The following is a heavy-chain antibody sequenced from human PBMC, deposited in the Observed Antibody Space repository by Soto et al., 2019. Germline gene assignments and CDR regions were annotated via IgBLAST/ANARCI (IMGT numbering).Heavy chain of an antibody. Sequence: PGGSLRLSCSASGFTFSSYAMHWVRQAPGKGLEYVSAISSNGGSTYYADSVKGRFTISRDNSKNTLYLQMSSLRAEDTAVYYCVNTPTSGYSYDTYYYGMDVWGQGTTVTVSS. CDR2: ISSNGGST. J-gene: IGHJ6*02. V-gene: IGHV3-64D*08. CDR3: VNTPTSGYSYDTYYYGMDV. D-gene: IGHD5-18*01. CDR1: GFTFSSYA.